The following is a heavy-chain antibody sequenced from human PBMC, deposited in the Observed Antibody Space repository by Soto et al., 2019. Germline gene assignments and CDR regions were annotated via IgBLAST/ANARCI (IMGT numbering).Heavy chain of an antibody. D-gene: IGHD3-22*01. CDR1: GGSISSYY. V-gene: IGHV4-59*01. Sequence: PSETLSLTCTVSGGSISSYYWSWIRQPPGKGLEWIGYIYYSGSTNYNPSLKSRVTISVDTSKNQFSLKLSSVTAADTAVYYCARDYYDSSGYYLDYWGQGTLVTVS. CDR3: ARDYYDSSGYYLDY. J-gene: IGHJ4*02. CDR2: IYYSGST.